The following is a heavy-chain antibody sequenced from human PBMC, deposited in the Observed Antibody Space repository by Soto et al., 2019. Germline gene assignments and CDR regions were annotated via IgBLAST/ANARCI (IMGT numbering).Heavy chain of an antibody. CDR1: GGSISSYY. J-gene: IGHJ4*02. CDR3: ARAGFAYCSSTRCLYYFDY. D-gene: IGHD2-2*01. CDR2: IYYSGST. V-gene: IGHV4-59*01. Sequence: SETLSLTCTVSGGSISSYYLSWIRQPPGKGLEWIGYIYYSGSTNYNASLKSRVTILLDTSKNQLSLKLISVTAADTAVYYCARAGFAYCSSTRCLYYFDYWGQGTLVTVSS.